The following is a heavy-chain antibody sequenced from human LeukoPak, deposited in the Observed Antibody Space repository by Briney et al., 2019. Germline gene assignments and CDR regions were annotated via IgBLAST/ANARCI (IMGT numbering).Heavy chain of an antibody. CDR3: AKDGTNYYDSSGSYTY. CDR1: GGTLNSYT. Sequence: SVKVSCKASGGTLNSYTISWVRQAPGQGLEWMGGIILIFGTTNYAQKFEGRVTITTDESTSTAYMELNSLRSEDTAVYYCAKDGTNYYDSSGSYTYWGREPWSPSPQ. J-gene: IGHJ4*02. D-gene: IGHD3-22*01. CDR2: IILIFGTT. V-gene: IGHV1-69*05.